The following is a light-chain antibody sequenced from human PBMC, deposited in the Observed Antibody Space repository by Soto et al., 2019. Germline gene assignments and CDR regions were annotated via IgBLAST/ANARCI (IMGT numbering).Light chain of an antibody. CDR2: GAS. V-gene: IGKV3-15*01. CDR1: QSVSST. Sequence: ELVLTQSPGTLSLSPGERATLSCRASQSVSSTLAWYQQRPGQAPRLLIYGASTRATGIPARFSGSGSGTEFTLTISSLQSEDFAVYYCQQYGTSPWTFGQGTKVDI. CDR3: QQYGTSPWT. J-gene: IGKJ1*01.